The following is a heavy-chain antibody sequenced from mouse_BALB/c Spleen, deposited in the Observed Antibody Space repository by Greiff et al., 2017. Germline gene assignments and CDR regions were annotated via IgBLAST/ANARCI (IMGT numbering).Heavy chain of an antibody. J-gene: IGHJ4*01. CDR2: ISSGSSTI. V-gene: IGHV5-17*02. CDR1: GFTFSSFG. Sequence: EVKLVESGGGLVQPGGSRKLSCAASGFTFSSFGMHWVRQAPEKGLEWVAYISSGSSTIYYADTVKGRFTISRDNPKNTLFLQMTSLRSEDTAMYYCARWGGTHYYAMDYWGQGTSVTVSS. CDR3: ARWGGTHYYAMDY. D-gene: IGHD1-1*02.